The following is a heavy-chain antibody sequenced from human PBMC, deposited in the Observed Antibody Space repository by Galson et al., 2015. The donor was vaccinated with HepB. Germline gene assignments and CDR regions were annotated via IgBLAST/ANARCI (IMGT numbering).Heavy chain of an antibody. J-gene: IGHJ5*02. CDR2: ISSSSSTI. D-gene: IGHD6-13*01. CDR3: ARVQQLVDNWFDP. V-gene: IGHV3-48*01. CDR1: GFTFSSYS. Sequence: SLRLYCAASGFTFSSYSMNWVRQAPGKGLEWVPYISSSSSTIYYADSVKGRFTISRDNAKNSLYLQMNSLRAEDTAVYYCARVQQLVDNWFDPWGQGTLVTVSS.